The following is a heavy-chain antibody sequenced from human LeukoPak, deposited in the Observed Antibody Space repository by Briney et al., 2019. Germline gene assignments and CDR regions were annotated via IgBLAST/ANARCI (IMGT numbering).Heavy chain of an antibody. Sequence: KPSETLSLTCTVSGGSISSYYWSWIRQPPGKGLEWIGYIYYSGSTNYNPSLKSRVTISVDTSKNQFSLKLGSVTAADTAVYYCARGAYGYSGYGDTYYYDYWGQGTLVTVSS. J-gene: IGHJ4*02. CDR1: GGSISSYY. V-gene: IGHV4-59*01. CDR3: ARGAYGYSGYGDTYYYDY. CDR2: IYYSGST. D-gene: IGHD5-12*01.